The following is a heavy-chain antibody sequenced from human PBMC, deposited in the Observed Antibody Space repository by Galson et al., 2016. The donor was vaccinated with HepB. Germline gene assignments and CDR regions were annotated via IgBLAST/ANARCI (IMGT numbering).Heavy chain of an antibody. Sequence: SLRLSCAASGLTFSGYSMNWVRQAPGKGLEWVSSISSSSAYMYYADSVKGRFTISRDNAKNSLYLQMNSLRAEDTAVYYCARDCSGGSCYGYYYFVMDVWGQGTTVTVSS. CDR1: GLTFSGYS. CDR2: ISSSSAYM. V-gene: IGHV3-21*06. D-gene: IGHD2-15*01. J-gene: IGHJ6*02. CDR3: ARDCSGGSCYGYYYFVMDV.